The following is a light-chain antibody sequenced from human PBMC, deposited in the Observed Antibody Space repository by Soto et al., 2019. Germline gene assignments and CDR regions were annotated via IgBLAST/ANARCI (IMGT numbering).Light chain of an antibody. J-gene: IGKJ2*01. CDR2: AAS. V-gene: IGKV1-39*01. CDR3: QQIHSTSSYT. Sequence: DIQMTQSPSSLSASVGDRVTITCRASQNIRNYLNWYQQRPGKTPNLLVYAASNLRSVVPSRFSGSGSGTLFTLTISSLQPEDFATYYCQQIHSTSSYTFGQGTRVDIK. CDR1: QNIRNY.